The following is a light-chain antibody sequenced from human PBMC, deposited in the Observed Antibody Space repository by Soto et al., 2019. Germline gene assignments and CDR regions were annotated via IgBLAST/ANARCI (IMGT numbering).Light chain of an antibody. CDR3: AAWDDSLNGVV. V-gene: IGLV1-44*01. J-gene: IGLJ2*01. CDR1: SSNIGSNT. Sequence: QSVLTQPPSASGTPGQRVTISCSGSSSNIGSNTVNWYQQLPGTAPKLLIYSNNQRHSGVPDRFSGAKSGTSASLAISGLQSEDVADYYCAAWDDSLNGVVFGGGTKLTVL. CDR2: SNN.